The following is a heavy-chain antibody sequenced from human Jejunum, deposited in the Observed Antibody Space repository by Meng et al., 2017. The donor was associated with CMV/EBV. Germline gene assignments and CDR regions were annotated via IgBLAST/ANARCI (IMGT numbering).Heavy chain of an antibody. J-gene: IGHJ4*02. CDR1: GYTFTGYY. D-gene: IGHD6-6*01. CDR3: ARQTGSSFYFDY. V-gene: IGHV1-2*02. CDR2: ISPNSGGT. Sequence: ASGYTFTGYYMHWVRQAPGQGLEWMGWISPNSGGTNYAQRFQGRVTMTGDTSITKAYMELSKLRSDDTAVYYCARQTGSSFYFDYWGQGTLVTVSS.